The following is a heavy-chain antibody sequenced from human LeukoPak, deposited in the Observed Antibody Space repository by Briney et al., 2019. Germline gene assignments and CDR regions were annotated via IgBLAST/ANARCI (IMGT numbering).Heavy chain of an antibody. Sequence: SETLSLTCAVYGGSFSGYYWSWIRQPPGKGLEWIGEINHSGSTNYNPSLKSRVTISVDTSKNQFSLKLSSVTAADTAVYYCARGRRLPYRTPYFDYWGQGTLVTVSS. D-gene: IGHD1-14*01. CDR1: GGSFSGYY. CDR3: ARGRRLPYRTPYFDY. V-gene: IGHV4-34*01. CDR2: INHSGST. J-gene: IGHJ4*02.